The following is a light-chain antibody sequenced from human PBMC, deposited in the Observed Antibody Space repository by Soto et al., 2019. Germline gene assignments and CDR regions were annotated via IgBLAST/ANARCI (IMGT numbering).Light chain of an antibody. CDR3: HQDNNWPSWT. V-gene: IGKV3-15*01. CDR1: QSVSSN. Sequence: EIVMTQSPATLSVSPGERATLSCRASQSVSSNLAWYQQKPGQAPRLLIYRASTRATGIPARFSGSGSGTAVTLPISTLQSADFAVYYCHQDNNWPSWTFGQGTKVDIK. J-gene: IGKJ1*01. CDR2: RAS.